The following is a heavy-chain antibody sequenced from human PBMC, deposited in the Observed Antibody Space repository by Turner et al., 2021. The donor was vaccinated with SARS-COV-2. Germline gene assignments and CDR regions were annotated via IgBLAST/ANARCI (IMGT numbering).Heavy chain of an antibody. CDR3: ARDGSGYYDSSGLLDY. CDR2: ISYDGSDK. CDR1: GFIFSSSG. Sequence: QVQLVESGGGVVQPGRSLRLSCAASGFIFSSSGMHWVRQAPGKGLEWVAVISYDGSDKYYADSVKGRFTISRDNSKNTLYLQMNSLRAEDTAVYYCARDGSGYYDSSGLLDYWGQGTLVTVSS. D-gene: IGHD3-22*01. V-gene: IGHV3-30*03. J-gene: IGHJ4*02.